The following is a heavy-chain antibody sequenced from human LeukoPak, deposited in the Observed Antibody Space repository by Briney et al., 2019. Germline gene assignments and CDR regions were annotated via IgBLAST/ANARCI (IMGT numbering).Heavy chain of an antibody. V-gene: IGHV3-48*01. CDR1: GFTFSSYS. CDR3: ARGFSGWYFYFDY. Sequence: PGGSLRLPCAASGFTFSSYSMNWVRQAPGKGLEWVSYISSSSSTIYYADSVKGRFTISRDNAKNSLYLQMNSLRAEDTAVYYCARGFSGWYFYFDYWGQGTLVTVSS. CDR2: ISSSSSTI. D-gene: IGHD6-19*01. J-gene: IGHJ4*02.